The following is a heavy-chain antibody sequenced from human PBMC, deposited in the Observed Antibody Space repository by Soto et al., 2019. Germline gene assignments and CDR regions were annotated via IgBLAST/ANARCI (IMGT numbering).Heavy chain of an antibody. CDR3: ARDLAALVYYYYYYYGMDV. Sequence: QVQLVQSGAEVKKPGASVKVSCKASGYTFTSYGISWVRQAPGQGLEWMGWISAYNGNTNYAQKLQGRVTMTTDTYTSTAYMELRSLRSDDTAVYYCARDLAALVYYYYYYYGMDVWGQGTTVTVSS. D-gene: IGHD6-13*01. V-gene: IGHV1-18*04. CDR1: GYTFTSYG. J-gene: IGHJ6*02. CDR2: ISAYNGNT.